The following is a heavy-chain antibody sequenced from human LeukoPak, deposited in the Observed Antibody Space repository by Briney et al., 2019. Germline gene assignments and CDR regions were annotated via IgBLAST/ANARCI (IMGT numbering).Heavy chain of an antibody. CDR2: IRNKANNYAT. Sequence: GGSLRLSCAASGFTLSDSTVHWVRQASGKGLEWVARIRNKANNYATEDGASVKGRFAISRDDAKNTAYLQMNGLKTEDTAIYYCSSGPSGWTEFFRHWGQGTLVTVSS. J-gene: IGHJ1*01. CDR1: GFTLSDST. V-gene: IGHV3-73*01. CDR3: SSGPSGWTEFFRH. D-gene: IGHD6-19*01.